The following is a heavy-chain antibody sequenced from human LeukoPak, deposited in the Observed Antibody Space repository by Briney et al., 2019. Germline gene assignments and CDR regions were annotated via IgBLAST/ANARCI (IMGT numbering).Heavy chain of an antibody. Sequence: SETLSLTCAVYGGSFSGYYWGWIRQPPGKGLEWIGSIYYSGSTYYNPSLKSRVTISVDTSKNQFSLKLSSVTAADTAVYYCARENYDFWSGRRYAFDIWGQGTMVTVSS. J-gene: IGHJ3*02. CDR3: ARENYDFWSGRRYAFDI. CDR1: GGSFSGYY. D-gene: IGHD3-3*01. V-gene: IGHV4-39*02. CDR2: IYYSGST.